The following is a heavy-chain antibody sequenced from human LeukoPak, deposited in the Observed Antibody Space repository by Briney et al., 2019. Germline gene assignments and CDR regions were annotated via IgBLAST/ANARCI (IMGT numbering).Heavy chain of an antibody. V-gene: IGHV4-59*01. CDR1: GGSISSYY. J-gene: IGHJ4*02. CDR3: ARTEELLPLDY. Sequence: SETLSLTCTVSGGSISSYYWSWIRQPPGKGLEWIGYIYYSGSTNYNPSLKSRVTISVDTSKNQFSLKLSSVTAADTAVYYCARTEELLPLDYWGQGTLVTVSS. CDR2: IYYSGST. D-gene: IGHD1-26*01.